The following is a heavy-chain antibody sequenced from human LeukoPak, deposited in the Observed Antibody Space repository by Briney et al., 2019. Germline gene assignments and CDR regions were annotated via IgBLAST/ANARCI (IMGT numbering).Heavy chain of an antibody. Sequence: PGVSLRLSCAASGFTFSSYSMNWVRQAPGKGLEWVSAISNNGGYTYYADSVQGRFTISRDNSKSTLCLQMNSLRAEDTAVYYCAKQLGYCSDGSCYFPYWGQGTLVTVSS. CDR3: AKQLGYCSDGSCYFPY. J-gene: IGHJ4*02. V-gene: IGHV3-23*01. CDR1: GFTFSSYS. CDR2: ISNNGGYT. D-gene: IGHD2-15*01.